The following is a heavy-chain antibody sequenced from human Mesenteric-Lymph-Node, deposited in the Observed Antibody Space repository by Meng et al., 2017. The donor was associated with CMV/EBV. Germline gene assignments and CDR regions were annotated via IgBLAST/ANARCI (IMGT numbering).Heavy chain of an antibody. Sequence: GESLKISCAASGFTFDDYGMSWVRQAPGKGLEWVSGINWNGGSTGYADSVKGRFTISRDNAKNSLYLQMNSLRAEDTAVYYCARDPNRDYFDYWGQGILVTVSS. CDR2: INWNGGST. J-gene: IGHJ4*02. V-gene: IGHV3-20*04. D-gene: IGHD2/OR15-2a*01. CDR3: ARDPNRDYFDY. CDR1: GFTFDDYG.